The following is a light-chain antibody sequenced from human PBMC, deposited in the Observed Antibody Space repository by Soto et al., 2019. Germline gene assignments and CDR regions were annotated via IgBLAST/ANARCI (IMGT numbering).Light chain of an antibody. CDR1: SSDVGAYNY. CDR3: TSYAGTYSFFYV. CDR2: EVS. Sequence: QSDLTQPRSASGSPGQSVTISCTGTSSDVGAYNYVSWYQQLPGKAPKLIIYEVSKRPSGVPDRFSGSKSGNTASLTVSGLQAEDEADYYCTSYAGTYSFFYVFGTGTKVTVL. J-gene: IGLJ1*01. V-gene: IGLV2-8*01.